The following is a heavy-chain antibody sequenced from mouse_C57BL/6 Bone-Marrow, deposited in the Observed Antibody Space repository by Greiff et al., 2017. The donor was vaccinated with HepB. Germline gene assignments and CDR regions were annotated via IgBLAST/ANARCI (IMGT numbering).Heavy chain of an antibody. V-gene: IGHV5-17*01. Sequence: EVQGVESGGGLVKPGGSLKLSCAASGFTFSDYGMHWVRQAPEKGLEWVAYISSGSSTMYYADTVKGRFTISRDNAKNTLFLQMTSLRSEDTAMYYCARGGSSPAWFAYWGQGTLVTVSA. CDR1: GFTFSDYG. J-gene: IGHJ3*01. D-gene: IGHD1-1*01. CDR2: ISSGSSTM. CDR3: ARGGSSPAWFAY.